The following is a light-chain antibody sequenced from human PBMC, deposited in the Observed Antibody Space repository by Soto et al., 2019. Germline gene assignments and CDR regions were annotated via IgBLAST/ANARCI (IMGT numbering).Light chain of an antibody. CDR3: QQYDNLPYT. J-gene: IGKJ2*01. Sequence: DIQMTQSPSSMSASVGDRVTITCPESQDISIYLNWYQQKPGKAPKLLIYDASNLETGVPSRFSGSGSGTDFTFTISSLQPEDIATYYCQQYDNLPYTFGQGTKLAIK. V-gene: IGKV1-33*01. CDR1: QDISIY. CDR2: DAS.